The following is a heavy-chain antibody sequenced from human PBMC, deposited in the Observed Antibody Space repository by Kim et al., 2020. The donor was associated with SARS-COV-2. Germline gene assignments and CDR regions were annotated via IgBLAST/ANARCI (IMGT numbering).Heavy chain of an antibody. CDR1: GYSFTSYW. CDR3: ARHQQWLGYYFDY. Sequence: GESLKISCKGSGYSFTSYWIGWVRQMPGKGLEWMGIIYPGDSDTRYSPSFQGQVTISADKSISTAYLQWSSPKASDTAMYYCARHQQWLGYYFDYWGQGTLVTVSS. CDR2: IYPGDSDT. V-gene: IGHV5-51*01. J-gene: IGHJ4*02. D-gene: IGHD6-19*01.